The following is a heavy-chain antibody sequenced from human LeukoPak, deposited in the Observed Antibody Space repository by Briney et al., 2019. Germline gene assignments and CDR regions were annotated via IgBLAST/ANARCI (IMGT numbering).Heavy chain of an antibody. D-gene: IGHD4-11*01. J-gene: IGHJ4*02. Sequence: GGSLRLSCAASGFTFSSYSITWVRQAPGKGLEWVSFISSSSTIYYADSVKGRFTISRDNAKNSVYLQMNSLRDEDTAVYYCARSGSYRIDYWGQGTLVTVSS. CDR3: ARSGSYRIDY. CDR2: ISSSSTI. CDR1: GFTFSSYS. V-gene: IGHV3-48*02.